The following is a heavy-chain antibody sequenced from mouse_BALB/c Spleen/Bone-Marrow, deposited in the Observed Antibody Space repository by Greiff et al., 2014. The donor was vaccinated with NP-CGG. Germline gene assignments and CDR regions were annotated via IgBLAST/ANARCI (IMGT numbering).Heavy chain of an antibody. D-gene: IGHD2-3*01. J-gene: IGHJ3*01. CDR1: GFIFTDYN. CDR3: VREEDGYYVGFAY. CDR2: IRNKANVYST. V-gene: IGHV7-3*02. Sequence: EVKLMESGGGLVQPGGSLRLSCATSGFIFTDYNMSWVRQPPGKALEWLGFIRNKANVYSTEYSASVKGRFTISRDNSQSILYLQMNTLRAEDSATYYCVREEDGYYVGFAYWGQGTLVTVSA.